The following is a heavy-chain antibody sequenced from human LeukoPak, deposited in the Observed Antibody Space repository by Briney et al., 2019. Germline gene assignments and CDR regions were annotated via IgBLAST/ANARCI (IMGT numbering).Heavy chain of an antibody. CDR2: IKSDGTDI. CDR3: VRGQTIDY. CDR1: GFTLYNYW. V-gene: IGHV3-74*01. Sequence: GGSLTLSCTTSGFTLYNYWVCWVRQAPGKGLVWVACIKSDGTDITYTDSVEGRFTISRDNAKNTLYLQMNNLRVSDTAVYYRVRGQTIDYWGRGGLASVSS. J-gene: IGHJ4*02. D-gene: IGHD5-12*01.